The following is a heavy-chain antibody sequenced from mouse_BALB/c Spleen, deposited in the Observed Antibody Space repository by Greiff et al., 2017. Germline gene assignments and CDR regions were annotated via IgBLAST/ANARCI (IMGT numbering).Heavy chain of an antibody. CDR1: GFSLSRYS. J-gene: IGHJ4*01. D-gene: IGHD2-2*01. V-gene: IGHV2-6-4*01. CDR2: IWGGGST. Sequence: VHVKQSRPGLVAPSQSLSITSTVSGFSLSRYSVHWVRPPPGKGLEWLGMIWGGGSTDYNSTLKSRLSIRKDNSKSQFFLKMNSLQADDTAMYYCARAYGYDDAMDYWGQGTSVTVSS. CDR3: ARAYGYDDAMDY.